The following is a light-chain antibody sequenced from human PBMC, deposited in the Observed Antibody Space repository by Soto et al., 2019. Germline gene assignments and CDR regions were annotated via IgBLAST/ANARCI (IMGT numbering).Light chain of an antibody. V-gene: IGLV2-14*01. CDR2: DVS. Sequence: QSALTQPASVSGSPGESITISCTGTSSDVGAYNYVSWYQQDPGKAPELMIYDVSSRPSGVSNRFSGSKSGHTAPLTISGLQAEDEADYYCTSYTSSSTYVFGTGTKVTAL. CDR1: SSDVGAYNY. J-gene: IGLJ1*01. CDR3: TSYTSSSTYV.